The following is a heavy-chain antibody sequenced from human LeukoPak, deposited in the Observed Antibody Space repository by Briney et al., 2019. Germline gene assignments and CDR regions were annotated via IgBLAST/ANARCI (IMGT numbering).Heavy chain of an antibody. CDR1: GFTFSSYW. CDR2: IKQDGSEK. Sequence: PGGSLRLSCAASGFTFSSYWMSWVRQAPGKGLEWVANIKQDGSEKYYVDSVKGRFTISRDNAKNSLYLQMNSLRAEDTAVYYCARDTAYYYDSSGPGPNDAFDIWGQGTMVTVSS. D-gene: IGHD3-22*01. V-gene: IGHV3-7*01. J-gene: IGHJ3*02. CDR3: ARDTAYYYDSSGPGPNDAFDI.